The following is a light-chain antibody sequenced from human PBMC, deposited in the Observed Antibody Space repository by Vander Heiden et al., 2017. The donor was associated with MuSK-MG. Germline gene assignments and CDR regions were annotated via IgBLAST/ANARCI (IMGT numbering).Light chain of an antibody. CDR3: LESDTTGLT. V-gene: IGKV1-39*01. CDR2: AAS. J-gene: IGKJ3*01. Sequence: DIQMTQSPSSLSASVADRVTITCRASQNITTYLNWYQQRPGKAPNLLIYAASSLQSGVPSRCSGSESGTDFTLTMSSLQPEDFATYYCLESDTTGLTFGPGTKVDIK. CDR1: QNITTY.